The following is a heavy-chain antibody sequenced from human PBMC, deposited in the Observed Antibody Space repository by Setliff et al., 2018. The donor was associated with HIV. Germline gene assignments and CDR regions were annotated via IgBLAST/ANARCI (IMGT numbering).Heavy chain of an antibody. CDR1: GGSINSGVYY. Sequence: SETLSLTCAVSGGSINSGVYYWNWIRQHPAKGLEWIGYIDYSGSTYYNPSLKSRVAISVDTSNNQISLKLTSVTAADTAVYYCTIPASSLAPNWGRGTQVTVSS. V-gene: IGHV4-31*11. J-gene: IGHJ4*02. CDR2: IDYSGST. CDR3: TIPASSLAPN.